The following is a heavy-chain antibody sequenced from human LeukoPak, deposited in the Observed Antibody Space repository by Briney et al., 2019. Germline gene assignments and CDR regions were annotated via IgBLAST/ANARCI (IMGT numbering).Heavy chain of an antibody. CDR2: IWYDGSNK. J-gene: IGHJ5*02. V-gene: IGHV3-33*01. CDR3: ARVAYFDWLPLNPWFDP. CDR1: GFTFSSYG. D-gene: IGHD3-9*01. Sequence: GRSLRLSCAASGFTFSSYGMHWVRQAPGKGLEWVAVIWYDGSNKYYADSVKGRFTISRDNSKNTLYLQMSSLRAEDTAVYYCARVAYFDWLPLNPWFDPWGQGTLVTVSS.